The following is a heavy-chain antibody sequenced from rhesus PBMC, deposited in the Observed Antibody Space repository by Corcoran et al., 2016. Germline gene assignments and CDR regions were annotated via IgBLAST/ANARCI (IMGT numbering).Heavy chain of an antibody. D-gene: IGHD6-13*01. CDR1: GGSISSGYD. Sequence: QVQLQESGPGVVKPSETLSLTCAVSGGSISSGYDWSWIRQPPGKGLEWIGYIYGSSRRTTYNPSLKTRVTLSNDASTNLFSLKLSSLTAADTAVYYCARDRSGWGQLVMDWGQGVLVTVSS. V-gene: IGHV4-76*01. J-gene: IGHJ4*01. CDR2: IYGSSRRT. CDR3: ARDRSGWGQLVMD.